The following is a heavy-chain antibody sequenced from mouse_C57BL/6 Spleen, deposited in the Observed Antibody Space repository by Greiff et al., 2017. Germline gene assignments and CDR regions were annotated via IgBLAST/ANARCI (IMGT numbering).Heavy chain of an antibody. CDR3: ARGRLTFYFDY. V-gene: IGHV1-50*01. J-gene: IGHJ2*01. D-gene: IGHD3-2*02. CDR1: GYTFTSYW. CDR2: IDPSDSYT. Sequence: QVQLQQPGAELVKPGASVKLSCKASGYTFTSYWMQWVKQRPGQGLEWIGEIDPSDSYTNYNQKFKGKATLTVDTSSSTAYMQLSSRTSEDSAVYYCARGRLTFYFDYWGQGTTLTVSS.